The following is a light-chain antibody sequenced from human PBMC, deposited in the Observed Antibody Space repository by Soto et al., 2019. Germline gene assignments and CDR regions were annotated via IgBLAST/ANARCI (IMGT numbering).Light chain of an antibody. J-gene: IGKJ5*01. CDR3: QQYGSTPSIT. Sequence: EIVLTQSPGTLSLSPGERATLSCRASQSVTSNYLAWYQLKPGQAPRLLIYAASNTATGIPDRFSGSGSGTDFTLSISRLEPEDFAVCYCQQYGSTPSITFGQGTRLEIK. CDR1: QSVTSNY. CDR2: AAS. V-gene: IGKV3-20*01.